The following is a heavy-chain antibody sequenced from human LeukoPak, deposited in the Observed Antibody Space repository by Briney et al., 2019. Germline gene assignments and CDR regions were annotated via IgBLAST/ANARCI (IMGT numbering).Heavy chain of an antibody. CDR2: IYPGDSDT. J-gene: IGHJ4*02. CDR3: ARHVYSGWYHAVGY. Sequence: GESLKISCKGSGYSFTSYWIGWVRQMPGKGLEWMGIIYPGDSDTRYSPSFQGQVTISADKSISTAYPQWPSLKASDTPMYYCARHVYSGWYHAVGYWGQGTLVPVSS. CDR1: GYSFTSYW. D-gene: IGHD6-19*01. V-gene: IGHV5-51*01.